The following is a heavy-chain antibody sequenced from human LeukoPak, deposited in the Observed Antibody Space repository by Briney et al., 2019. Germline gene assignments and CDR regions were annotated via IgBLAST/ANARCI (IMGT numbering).Heavy chain of an antibody. CDR1: GFTFSXXX. V-gene: IGHV3-33*01. D-gene: IGHD3-9*01. CDR3: ARDLTTYFDY. CDR2: IWNXGSKX. Sequence: GGSLRLSCAASGFTFSXXXXXXVRQAPGXXXEWVALIWNXGSKXXXXXXXXXXXXXSRDNSKDTLYLQMNMVRAEDTALYYCARDLTTYFDYWGPGTLVTVSS. J-gene: IGHJ4*02.